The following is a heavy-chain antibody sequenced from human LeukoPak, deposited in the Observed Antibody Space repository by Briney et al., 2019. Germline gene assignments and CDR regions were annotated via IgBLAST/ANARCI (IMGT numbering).Heavy chain of an antibody. CDR2: IYTSGST. CDR1: GGSISSYC. D-gene: IGHD3-3*01. V-gene: IGHV4-4*09. J-gene: IGHJ4*02. CDR3: ARERLAGKGDFDY. Sequence: SETLSLTCTVSGGSISSYCWSWIRQPPGKGLEWIGYIYTSGSTNYNPSLKSRVTISVDTSKNQFSLKLSSVTAADTAVYYCARERLAGKGDFDYWGQGTWSPSPQ.